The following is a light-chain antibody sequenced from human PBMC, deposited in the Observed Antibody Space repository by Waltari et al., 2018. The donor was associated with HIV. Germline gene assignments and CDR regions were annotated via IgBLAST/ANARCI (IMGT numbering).Light chain of an antibody. CDR3: QSADKGGTRV. V-gene: IGLV3-25*03. J-gene: IGLJ1*01. Sequence: SFELTQPPSVSVSPGQTARITCSGDALVKQYTYWYQQKPGQAPVVVIYKDTERPSGIPERFSGSSSGTTVTLTISGVQSEDEADYYCQSADKGGTRVFGPGTKVTVL. CDR1: ALVKQY. CDR2: KDT.